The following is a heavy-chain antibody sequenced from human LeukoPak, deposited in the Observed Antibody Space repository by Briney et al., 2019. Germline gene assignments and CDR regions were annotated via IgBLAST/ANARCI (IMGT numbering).Heavy chain of an antibody. CDR3: ATAPYYDSSGYYFSGSRFDY. CDR2: FDPEDGET. J-gene: IGHJ4*02. V-gene: IGHV1-24*01. CDR1: GYTLTELS. D-gene: IGHD3-22*01. Sequence: GASVKVSCKVSGYTLTELSMHWVRQAPGKGLEWMGGFDPEDGETIYAQKFQGRVTMTEDTSTDTAYMELSSPRSEDTAVYYCATAPYYDSSGYYFSGSRFDYWGQGTLVTVSS.